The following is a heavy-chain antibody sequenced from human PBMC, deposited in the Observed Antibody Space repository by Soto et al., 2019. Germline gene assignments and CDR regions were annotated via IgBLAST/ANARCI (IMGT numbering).Heavy chain of an antibody. CDR3: ARDPADSSSWKYGMDV. J-gene: IGHJ6*02. V-gene: IGHV3-21*01. CDR1: GFTFSSYS. CDR2: ISSSSSYI. Sequence: KPGGSLRLSCAASGFTFSSYSMNWVRQAPGKGLEWVSSISSSSSYIYYADSVKGRFTISRDNAKNSLYLQMNSLRAEDTAVYYCARDPADSSSWKYGMDVWGQGTTVTVSS. D-gene: IGHD6-13*01.